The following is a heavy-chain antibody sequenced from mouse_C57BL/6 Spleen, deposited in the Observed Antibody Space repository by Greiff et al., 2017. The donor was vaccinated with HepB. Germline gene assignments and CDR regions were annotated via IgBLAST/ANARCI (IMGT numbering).Heavy chain of an antibody. CDR3: ARGYYGSSYLYYFDY. D-gene: IGHD1-1*01. J-gene: IGHJ2*01. V-gene: IGHV1-76*01. Sequence: VQLQQSGAELVRPGASVKLSCKASGYTFTDYYINWVKQRPGQGLEWIARIYPGSGNTYYNEKFKGKATLTAEKSSSTAYMQLSSLTSEDSAVYFCARGYYGSSYLYYFDYWGQGTTLTVSS. CDR1: GYTFTDYY. CDR2: IYPGSGNT.